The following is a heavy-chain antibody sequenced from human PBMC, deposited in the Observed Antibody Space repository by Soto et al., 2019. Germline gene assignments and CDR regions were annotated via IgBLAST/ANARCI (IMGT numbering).Heavy chain of an antibody. CDR2: IKQDGSEK. J-gene: IGHJ6*03. Sequence: PGGSLRLSCAASGFTFSSYWMSWVRQAPGKGLEGVANIKQDGSEKYYVDSVKGRFTISRDNAKNSLYLQMNSLRAEDTAVYYGARDLTIFGVVITYYYYYMDVWAKGPRSPSP. CDR3: ARDLTIFGVVITYYYYYMDV. CDR1: GFTFSSYW. D-gene: IGHD3-3*01. V-gene: IGHV3-7*01.